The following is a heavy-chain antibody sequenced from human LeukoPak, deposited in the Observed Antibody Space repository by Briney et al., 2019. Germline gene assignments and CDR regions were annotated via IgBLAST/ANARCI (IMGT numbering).Heavy chain of an antibody. Sequence: GGSLRLSCIGSGFIFSNYAMSWVRQAPGRGLQWVSSISGSDGSTYHADSVKGRFSISRDNPKNTLYLRMNSLRAEDTAVYYCAKRRSEWELPSFDYWGQGALVTVSS. CDR3: AKRRSEWELPSFDY. CDR2: ISGSDGST. CDR1: GFIFSNYA. J-gene: IGHJ4*02. V-gene: IGHV3-23*01. D-gene: IGHD1-26*01.